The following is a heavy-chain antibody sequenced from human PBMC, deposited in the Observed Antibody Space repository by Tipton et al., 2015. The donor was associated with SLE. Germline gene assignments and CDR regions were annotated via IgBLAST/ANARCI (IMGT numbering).Heavy chain of an antibody. D-gene: IGHD3-10*01. Sequence: TLSLTCTVSGGSISSYYWSWIRQPPGKGLEWIGYIYYSGSTNYNPSLKSRVTISVDTSKNQFSLKLSSVTAADTAVYYCARVLYYGSGSYYFDYWGQVTLVTVSS. CDR1: GGSISSYY. CDR3: ARVLYYGSGSYYFDY. J-gene: IGHJ4*02. V-gene: IGHV4-59*01. CDR2: IYYSGST.